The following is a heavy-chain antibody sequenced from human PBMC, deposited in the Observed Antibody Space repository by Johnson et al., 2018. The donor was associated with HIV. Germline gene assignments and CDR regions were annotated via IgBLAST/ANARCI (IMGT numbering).Heavy chain of an antibody. J-gene: IGHJ3*02. Sequence: QVQLVESGGGVVQPGRSLRLSCTASGFTFRSYAMHWVRQAPGKGLEWVALISYDGSNKYYSDSVKGRFTISRDNSKNTLYLQMNSLRAEDTAVYYCAREDDYSNYGSAFDIWGQGTMVTVSS. CDR1: GFTFRSYA. CDR2: ISYDGSNK. CDR3: AREDDYSNYGSAFDI. D-gene: IGHD4-11*01. V-gene: IGHV3-30*03.